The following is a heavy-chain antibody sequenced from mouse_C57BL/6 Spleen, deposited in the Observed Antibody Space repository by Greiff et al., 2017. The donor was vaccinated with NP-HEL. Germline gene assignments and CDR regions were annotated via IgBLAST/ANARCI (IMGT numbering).Heavy chain of an antibody. Sequence: QLQQPGAELVKPRASATLSFPSSSSPFPLSFLPFFPPLPFQCLYLIVIIHPNIGSTNYNEKFKSKATLTVDKSSSTAYMQLSSLTSEDSAVYYCARKPAPGYFDVWGTGTTVTVSS. CDR1: SSPFPLSF. V-gene: IGHV1-64*01. J-gene: IGHJ1*03. CDR3: ARKPAPGYFDV. CDR2: IHPNIGST.